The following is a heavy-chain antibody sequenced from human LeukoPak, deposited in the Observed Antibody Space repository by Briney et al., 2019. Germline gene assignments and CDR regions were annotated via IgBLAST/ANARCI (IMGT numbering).Heavy chain of an antibody. CDR2: IYYSGST. J-gene: IGHJ4*02. CDR3: AREVRKTSYYFDY. D-gene: IGHD2-21*01. CDR1: GGSISSSSYY. V-gene: IGHV4-39*07. Sequence: SETLSLTCTVSGGSISSSSYYWGWIRQPPGTGLEWIGSIYYSGSTYYNPSLKSRVTISVDTSKNQFSLKLSSVTAADTAVYYCAREVRKTSYYFDYWGQGTLVTVSS.